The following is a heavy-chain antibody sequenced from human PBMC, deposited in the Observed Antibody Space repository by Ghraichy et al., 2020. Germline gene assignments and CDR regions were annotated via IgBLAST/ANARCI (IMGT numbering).Heavy chain of an antibody. CDR2: INHSGST. V-gene: IGHV4-34*01. CDR1: GGSFSGYY. D-gene: IGHD3-22*01. CDR3: ARGRQKRITMIVVVIRGDAFDI. J-gene: IGHJ3*02. Sequence: SETLSLTCAVYGGSFSGYYWSWIRQPPGKGLEWIGEINHSGSTNYNPSLKSRVTISVDTSKNQFSLKLSSVTAADTAVYYCARGRQKRITMIVVVIRGDAFDIWGQGTMVTVSS.